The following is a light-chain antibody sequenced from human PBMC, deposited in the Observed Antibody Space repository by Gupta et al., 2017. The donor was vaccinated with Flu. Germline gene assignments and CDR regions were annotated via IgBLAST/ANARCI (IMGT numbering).Light chain of an antibody. CDR1: QEIAGN. J-gene: IGKJ4*01. V-gene: IGKV3-15*01. CDR3: QQYNNWPLT. Sequence: EIVMTQSPGTLSVSPGGGATLSCRASQEIAGNLAWYQQKPGQAPRLLLSGASTRATGTPARFSGSRSGTEFTLTISSLQSEDFAVYYCQQYNNWPLTFGGGTKVEIK. CDR2: GAS.